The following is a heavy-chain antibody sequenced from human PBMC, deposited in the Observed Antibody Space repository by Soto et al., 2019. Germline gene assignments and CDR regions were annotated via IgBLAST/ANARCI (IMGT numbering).Heavy chain of an antibody. CDR1: GFTFSSYS. V-gene: IGHV3-21*01. CDR3: AREDSLGVDTAMVREIYYYYYYGMDV. CDR2: ISSSSSYI. Sequence: GGSLRLSCAASGFTFSSYSMNWVRQAPGKGLEWVSSISSSSSYIYYADSVKGRFTISRDNAKNSLYLQMNSLRAEDKAVYYCAREDSLGVDTAMVREIYYYYYYGMDVWGQGTTVTVSS. J-gene: IGHJ6*02. D-gene: IGHD5-18*01.